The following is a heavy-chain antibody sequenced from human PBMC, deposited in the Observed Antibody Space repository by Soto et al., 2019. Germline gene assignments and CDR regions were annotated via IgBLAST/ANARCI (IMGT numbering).Heavy chain of an antibody. Sequence: QVQLVQSGAEMTKPGSSVKVSCTASGGSFTSYAIAWGRQAPGQGLEWMGGVIPIFGKATYAQKFQGRVTITADEPSRTAYLELSGLRSDDTAVYYCARVVGATLGYYFYHWGQGTPVNVSS. CDR3: ARVVGATLGYYFYH. D-gene: IGHD1-26*01. V-gene: IGHV1-69*01. CDR2: VIPIFGKA. CDR1: GGSFTSYA. J-gene: IGHJ4*02.